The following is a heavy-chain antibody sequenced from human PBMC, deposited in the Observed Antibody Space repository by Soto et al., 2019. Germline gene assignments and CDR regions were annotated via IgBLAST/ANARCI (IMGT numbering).Heavy chain of an antibody. CDR1: GVTFSRCG. D-gene: IGHD6-19*01. CDR2: ISYDGSNK. J-gene: IGHJ3*02. V-gene: IGHV3-30*18. CDR3: AKDYRIAVAVHDALDI. Sequence: PGGSQRLSCGGSGVTFSRCGMLVVRQAPGKGLEWVAVISYDGSNKYYADSVKGRFTISRDNSKNTLYLQMNSLRAEDTAVYYCAKDYRIAVAVHDALDIPGQGTMVTVSS.